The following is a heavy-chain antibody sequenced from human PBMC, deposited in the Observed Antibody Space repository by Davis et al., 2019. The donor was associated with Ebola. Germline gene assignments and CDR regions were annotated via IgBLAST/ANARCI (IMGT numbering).Heavy chain of an antibody. CDR3: ARVGYSSSWMIDY. Sequence: MPSETLSLTCAVYGGSFSNYYWTWIRQPPGKGLEWIGEINYSGSTNYNPSLKSRVTISVDTSKNQFSLKLSSVTAADTAVYYCARVGYSSSWMIDYWGQGTLVTVSS. J-gene: IGHJ4*02. V-gene: IGHV4-34*01. CDR2: INYSGST. D-gene: IGHD6-13*01. CDR1: GGSFSNYY.